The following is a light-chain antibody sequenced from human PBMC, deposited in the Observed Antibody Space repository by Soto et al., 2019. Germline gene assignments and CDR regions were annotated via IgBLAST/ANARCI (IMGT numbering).Light chain of an antibody. J-gene: IGLJ1*01. Sequence: QSVLTQPPSVSAAPGQRVTISCTGSSSNIGAGYEAHWYQQVPGTAPKLLIYENNNRPSGVPDRFSGSKSGTSASLAITGLRAEDEAEYYCQSYDSSLSGYVFGTGTKLTVL. CDR1: SSNIGAGYE. V-gene: IGLV1-40*01. CDR2: ENN. CDR3: QSYDSSLSGYV.